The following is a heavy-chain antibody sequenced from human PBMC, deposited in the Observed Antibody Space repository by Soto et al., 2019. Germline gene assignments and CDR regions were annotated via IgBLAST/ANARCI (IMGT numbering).Heavy chain of an antibody. CDR3: AKGRYDFWSPYYFDS. D-gene: IGHD3-3*01. J-gene: IGHJ4*02. CDR1: GLNFDDFS. V-gene: IGHV3-9*01. Sequence: EVQLVESGGRLVQPGRSLRLSCVGTGLNFDDFSMHWVRQAPGKGLEWVSGITWDSRVLAYADSVKGRFTISRDNARNSLYLQMDSLRDEDTALYYCAKGRYDFWSPYYFDSWGQGTLVTVSS. CDR2: ITWDSRVL.